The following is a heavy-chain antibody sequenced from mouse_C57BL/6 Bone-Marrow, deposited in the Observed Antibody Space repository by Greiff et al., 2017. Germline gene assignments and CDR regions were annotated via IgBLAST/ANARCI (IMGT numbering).Heavy chain of an antibody. CDR2: IDPNRGGT. J-gene: IGHJ1*03. V-gene: IGHV1-72*01. D-gene: IGHD1-1*01. CDR1: GYTFTSYW. CDR3: AKDYYGSSYWYFDV. Sequence: VQLQQPGAELVKPGASVKLSCKASGYTFTSYWMHWVKQRPGRGLEWIGRIDPNRGGTKYNEKFKSKATLTVDKSSSTAYMPLSSLTSEDSAVYYCAKDYYGSSYWYFDVWGTGTTVTVSS.